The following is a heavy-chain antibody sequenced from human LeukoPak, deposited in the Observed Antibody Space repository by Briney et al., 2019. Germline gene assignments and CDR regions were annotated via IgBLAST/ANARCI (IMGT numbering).Heavy chain of an antibody. Sequence: SETLSLTCAVYGGSFSGYYWSWIRQPPGKGLEWIGEIDHSGSTNYNPSLKSRVTISVDTSKNQFSLKLSSVTAADTAVYYCARARGVAGRRYYFDYWGQGTLVTVSS. V-gene: IGHV4-34*01. D-gene: IGHD6-19*01. CDR2: IDHSGST. CDR1: GGSFSGYY. J-gene: IGHJ4*02. CDR3: ARARGVAGRRYYFDY.